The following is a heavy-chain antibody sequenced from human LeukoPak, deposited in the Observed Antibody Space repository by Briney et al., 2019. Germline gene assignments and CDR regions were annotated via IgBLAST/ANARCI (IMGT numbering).Heavy chain of an antibody. CDR1: GYTFTSYG. D-gene: IGHD3-9*01. CDR2: ISAYSDNT. CDR3: ARVHYDILTGYSYFDY. J-gene: IGHJ4*02. V-gene: IGHV1-18*01. Sequence: ASVKVSCKASGYTFTSYGISWVRQAPGQGLEWMGWISAYSDNTNYAQKLQGRVTMTTDTSTSTAHMELRSLRSDDTAVYYCARVHYDILTGYSYFDYWGQGTLVTVSS.